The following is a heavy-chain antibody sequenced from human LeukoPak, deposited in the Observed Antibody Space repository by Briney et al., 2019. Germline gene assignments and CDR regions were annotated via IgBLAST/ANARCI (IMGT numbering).Heavy chain of an antibody. D-gene: IGHD2-2*01. CDR1: GFTFSSYA. CDR2: IKQDGSEK. Sequence: QPGGSLRLSCAASGFTFSSYAMHWVRQAPGKGLEWVGNIKQDGSEKYYVDSVKGRFTISRDNAKNSLYLQMNSLRAEDTAVYYCARRYPAIYCSSTSCPYYFDYWGQGTLVTVSS. J-gene: IGHJ4*02. V-gene: IGHV3-7*01. CDR3: ARRYPAIYCSSTSCPYYFDY.